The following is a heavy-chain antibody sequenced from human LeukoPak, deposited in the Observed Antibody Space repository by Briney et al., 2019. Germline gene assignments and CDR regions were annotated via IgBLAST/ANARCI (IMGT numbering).Heavy chain of an antibody. Sequence: SETLSLTCTVSGGSINNYYWSWIRQPPGKGLEWIGYIYHSGSTYYNPSLKSRVTISVDRSKNQFSLKLSSVTAADTAVYYCARGTPYRAYYYYVDVWGKGTTVTVSS. J-gene: IGHJ6*03. CDR2: IYHSGST. CDR1: GGSINNYY. V-gene: IGHV4-59*12. CDR3: ARGTPYRAYYYYVDV.